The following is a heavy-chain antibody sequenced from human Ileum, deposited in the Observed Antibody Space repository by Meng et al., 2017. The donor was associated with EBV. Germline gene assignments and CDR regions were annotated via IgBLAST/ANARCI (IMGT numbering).Heavy chain of an antibody. Sequence: QVQLQGLGPGRVRPSGPRSPTWAVSGDSVSGSDWWSWVRQPPGKGLEWIGEVYHDGATNYHPSLKSRVTISLDKSKNEVNLHLNSLTAADTAVYFCARSSPIVRGLDYWGQGTLVTVSS. D-gene: IGHD3-10*01. CDR3: ARSSPIVRGLDY. V-gene: IGHV4-4*02. CDR1: GDSVSGSDW. J-gene: IGHJ4*02. CDR2: VYHDGAT.